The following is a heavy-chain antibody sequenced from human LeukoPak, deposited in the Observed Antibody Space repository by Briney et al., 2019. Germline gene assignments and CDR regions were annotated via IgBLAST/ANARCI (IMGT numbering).Heavy chain of an antibody. V-gene: IGHV1-69*13. CDR1: GGTFSSYA. CDR3: ARAVNSYRSGYCRGVCNWFDP. D-gene: IGHD3-22*01. CDR2: IIPIFGTA. J-gene: IGHJ5*02. Sequence: ASVKVSCKASGGTFSSYAISWVRQAPGQGLEWMGGIIPIFGTANYAQKFQGRVTITADESTSTAYMELSSLRSEDTAVYYCARAVNSYRSGYCRGVCNWFDPWGQGTLVTVSS.